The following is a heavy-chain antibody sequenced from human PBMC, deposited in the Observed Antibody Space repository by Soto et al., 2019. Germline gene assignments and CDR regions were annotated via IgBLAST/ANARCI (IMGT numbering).Heavy chain of an antibody. D-gene: IGHD2-15*01. V-gene: IGHV1-18*01. CDR1: RGSFSSSA. CDR3: ARRDIGGWFDP. Sequence: ASVKVSCKASRGSFSSSAIIWVRQAPGQGLEWMGWISAYNGNTNYAQKLQGRVTMTTDTSTSTAYMELRSLRSDDTAVYYCARRDIGGWFDPWGQGTLVTVSS. CDR2: ISAYNGNT. J-gene: IGHJ5*02.